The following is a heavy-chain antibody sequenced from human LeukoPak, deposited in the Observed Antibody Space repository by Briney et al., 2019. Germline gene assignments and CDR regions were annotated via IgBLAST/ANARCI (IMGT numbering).Heavy chain of an antibody. CDR3: ARDVFEPYYFDY. J-gene: IGHJ4*02. CDR1: GGSISNSSYY. CDR2: LLYSGTT. Sequence: SETLSLTCTVSGGSISNSSYYWGWIRQPPGKGLEWIGSLLYSGTTYYNPSLRSRVTMSADTSKNQFSLNLSSLTAADTAMYYCARDVFEPYYFDYWGQGSLVTVSS. V-gene: IGHV4-39*07. D-gene: IGHD3-10*01.